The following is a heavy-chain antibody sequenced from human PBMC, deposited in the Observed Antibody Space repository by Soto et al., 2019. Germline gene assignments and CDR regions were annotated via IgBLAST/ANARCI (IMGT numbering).Heavy chain of an antibody. D-gene: IGHD2-15*01. CDR1: GGSISSGGYY. Sequence: SETLSLTCTVSGGSISSGGYYWGWIRQHPGKGLEWIGYIYYSGSTYYNPSLKSRVTISVDTSKNQFSLKLSSVTAADTAVYYCARSHCCSGGICYFLVPYGMDVWGQGTTVTVSS. V-gene: IGHV4-31*03. CDR2: IYYSGST. J-gene: IGHJ6*02. CDR3: ARSHCCSGGICYFLVPYGMDV.